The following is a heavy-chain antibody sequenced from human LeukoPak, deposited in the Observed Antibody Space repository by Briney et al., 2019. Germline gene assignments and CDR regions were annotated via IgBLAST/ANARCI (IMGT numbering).Heavy chain of an antibody. CDR2: IYYSGST. V-gene: IGHV4-59*12. CDR1: GGSISSYY. J-gene: IGHJ4*02. Sequence: SETLSFTCTVSGGSISSYYWSWIRQPPGKGLEWIGYIYYSGSTNYNPSLKSRVTISVDTSKNQFSLKLSSVTAADTAVYYCARGRSSTYNWNDFDYWGQGTLVTVSS. CDR3: ARGRSSTYNWNDFDY. D-gene: IGHD1-1*01.